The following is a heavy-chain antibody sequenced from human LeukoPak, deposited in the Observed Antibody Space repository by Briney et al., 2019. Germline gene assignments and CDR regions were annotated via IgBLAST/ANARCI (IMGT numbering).Heavy chain of an antibody. CDR2: INSDGTTI. J-gene: IGHJ4*02. V-gene: IGHV3-74*01. Sequence: GGSLRLSCAASGFTFSSYWMHWVRQAPGKGLVWVSRINSDGTTISYADSVKGRFTISRDNAKNTLYLQVNSLRAEDTAVYYCARELDGACVGCMRYWGQGTLVTVSS. CDR3: ARELDGACVGCMRY. CDR1: GFTFSSYW. D-gene: IGHD2-8*01.